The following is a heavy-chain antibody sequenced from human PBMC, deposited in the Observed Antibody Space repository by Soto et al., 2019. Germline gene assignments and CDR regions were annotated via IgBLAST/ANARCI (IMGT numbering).Heavy chain of an antibody. CDR2: IYTSGST. Sequence: SETLSLTCTVSGGSISSYYWSWIRQPAGKGLEWIGRIYTSGSTNYNPSLKSRVTMSVDTSKNQFSLKLSSVTAADTAVYYCARGLAAAGTANYWRQGTLVTVSS. CDR3: ARGLAAAGTANY. J-gene: IGHJ4*02. CDR1: GGSISSYY. D-gene: IGHD6-13*01. V-gene: IGHV4-4*07.